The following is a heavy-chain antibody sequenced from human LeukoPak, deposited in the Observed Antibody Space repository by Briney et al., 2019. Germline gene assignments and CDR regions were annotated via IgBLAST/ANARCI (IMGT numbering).Heavy chain of an antibody. V-gene: IGHV4-59*01. J-gene: IGHJ4*02. CDR2: IHYTGSA. CDR3: TRGPGAASV. Sequence: PSETLSLTCTVSGASISNYYWSWSRQPPGKGLEWIGYIHYTGSAHYNPSLMSRVTNSVDTSKTQFSLRLTSVTAADTAVYYCTRGPGAASVWGQGTLVTVSS. D-gene: IGHD7-27*01. CDR1: GASISNYY.